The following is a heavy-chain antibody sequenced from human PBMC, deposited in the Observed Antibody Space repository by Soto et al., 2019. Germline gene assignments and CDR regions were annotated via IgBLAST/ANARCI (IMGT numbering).Heavy chain of an antibody. J-gene: IGHJ6*02. V-gene: IGHV4-59*12. Sequence: SETLSLTCTVSGGSISSYYWSWIRQPPGKGLEWIGYIYYSGSTNYNPSLKSRVTISVDTSKNQFSLKLSSVTAADTAVYYCARGAYDFWSGYYRPSRMDVWGQGTTVTVSS. D-gene: IGHD3-3*01. CDR2: IYYSGST. CDR3: ARGAYDFWSGYYRPSRMDV. CDR1: GGSISSYY.